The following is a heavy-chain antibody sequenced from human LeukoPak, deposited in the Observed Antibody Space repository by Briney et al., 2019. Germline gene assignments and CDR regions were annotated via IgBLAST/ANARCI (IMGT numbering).Heavy chain of an antibody. V-gene: IGHV4-59*01. Sequence: SETLSLTCTVSGGSISSYYWSWIRQPPGKGLEWIGYIYYSGSTNYNPSLKSRVTISVDTSKNQFSLKLSSVTAADTAVYYCARDFLVPVGGQGTLVTVSS. CDR3: ARDFLVPV. J-gene: IGHJ4*02. D-gene: IGHD1-26*01. CDR1: GGSISSYY. CDR2: IYYSGST.